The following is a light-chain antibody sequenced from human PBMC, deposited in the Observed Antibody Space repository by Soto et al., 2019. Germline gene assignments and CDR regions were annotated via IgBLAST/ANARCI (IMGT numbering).Light chain of an antibody. V-gene: IGLV1-40*01. Sequence: QSVLTQPPSVSGATGQRVTNSCTGSSSNIGAGYDVHWYQQLPGTAPKLLIYGNSNRPSGVPDRFSGSKSGTSASLAITGLQAEDEADYYCQSYDSSLSGWVFGGGTKLTVL. CDR3: QSYDSSLSGWV. CDR2: GNS. J-gene: IGLJ3*02. CDR1: SSNIGAGYD.